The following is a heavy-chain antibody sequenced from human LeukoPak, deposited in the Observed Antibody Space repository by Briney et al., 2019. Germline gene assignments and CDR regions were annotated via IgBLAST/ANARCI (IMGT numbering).Heavy chain of an antibody. CDR3: ARVSGYSGYDRLFGY. V-gene: IGHV1-2*02. J-gene: IGHJ4*02. D-gene: IGHD5-12*01. CDR2: INPNSGGT. Sequence: GASVKVSCKASGGTFSSYAISWVRQAPGQGLEWMGWINPNSGGTNYAQKFQGRVTMTRDTSISTAYMELSRLRSDDTAVYYCARVSGYSGYDRLFGYWGQGTLVTVSS. CDR1: GGTFSSYA.